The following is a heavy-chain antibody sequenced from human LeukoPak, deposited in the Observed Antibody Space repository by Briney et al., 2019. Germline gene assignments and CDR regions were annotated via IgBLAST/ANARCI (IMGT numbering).Heavy chain of an antibody. V-gene: IGHV3-43*01. J-gene: IGHJ6*03. CDR2: ITWDGGTT. D-gene: IGHD6-13*01. CDR1: GFTFDDYT. Sequence: AGGSLRLPCAASGFTFDDYTMHWVRQPPGKGLEWISLITWDGGTTYYADSVRGRFTISRDNSKNYLFLRMNSLRPEDTALYYCARDRTAEAGNDYYMGVWGNGTTVIVSS. CDR3: ARDRTAEAGNDYYMGV.